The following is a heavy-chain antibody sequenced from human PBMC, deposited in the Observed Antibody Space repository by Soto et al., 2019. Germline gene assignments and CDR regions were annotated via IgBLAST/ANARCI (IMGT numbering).Heavy chain of an antibody. Sequence: QITLNESGPTLVKPTQTLTLTCTFSGFSLTTNGVGVASIRQPPGKALEWLALIYWDDDKRYSPSLKSRLTITKDTSKNQVVLTMTNMDPVDTATYYCAHRTIFGSGSYSFPYWGQGTLVTVSS. J-gene: IGHJ4*02. CDR3: AHRTIFGSGSYSFPY. CDR2: IYWDDDK. D-gene: IGHD3-10*01. CDR1: GFSLTTNGVG. V-gene: IGHV2-5*02.